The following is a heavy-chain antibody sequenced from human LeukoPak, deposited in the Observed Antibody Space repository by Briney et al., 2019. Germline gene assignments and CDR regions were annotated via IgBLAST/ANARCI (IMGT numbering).Heavy chain of an antibody. V-gene: IGHV4-61*02. Sequence: PSETLSLTCTVSGGSISSGSYYWSWIRQPAWKGLEWIGRIYTSGSTNYNPSLKSRVTISVDTSKNQFSLKLSSVTAADTAVYYCARETYYDILTGLQRGWCMDVWGKGTTVTTSS. D-gene: IGHD3-9*01. CDR2: IYTSGST. J-gene: IGHJ6*03. CDR1: GGSISSGSYY. CDR3: ARETYYDILTGLQRGWCMDV.